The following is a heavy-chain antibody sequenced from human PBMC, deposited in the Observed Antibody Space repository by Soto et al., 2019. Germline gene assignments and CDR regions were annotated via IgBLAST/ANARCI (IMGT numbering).Heavy chain of an antibody. Sequence: SETLSLTCTVYGGSIRSYYWSWIRQPPGKGLEWIGNIYYSGSTNYNPSRKSRVTMSVDMSKNQVSLKLSSVTAADTAVYYCTRVGGYYGDYPNFNYWGQGALVTVSS. V-gene: IGHV4-59*01. J-gene: IGHJ4*02. CDR1: GGSIRSYY. CDR3: TRVGGYYGDYPNFNY. D-gene: IGHD4-17*01. CDR2: IYYSGST.